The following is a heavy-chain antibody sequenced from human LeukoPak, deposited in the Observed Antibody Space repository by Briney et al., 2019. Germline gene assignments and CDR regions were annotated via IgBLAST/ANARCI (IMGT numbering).Heavy chain of an antibody. V-gene: IGHV5-51*01. Sequence: PWESLKISCKGSGYSFSSYWIAWWRQMPGEGLEGMGIIYPGDSDTRYSPSFQGQVTISADKSISTAYLQWSSLKASDTAMYYCARHATGGAVTTLIDYWGQGTLVTVSS. CDR3: ARHATGGAVTTLIDY. J-gene: IGHJ4*02. D-gene: IGHD4-17*01. CDR1: GYSFSSYW. CDR2: IYPGDSDT.